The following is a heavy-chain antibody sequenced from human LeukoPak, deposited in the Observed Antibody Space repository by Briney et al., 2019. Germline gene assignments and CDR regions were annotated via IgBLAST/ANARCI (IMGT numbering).Heavy chain of an antibody. Sequence: GGSLRLSCAASGVTVNSYFMGWVRQAPGKGLEWVSLISSEGLIYYADSVKGRFTISRDNYKNTLYLQMNSLRVEDTGFYYCARGRGGDWGQGALVTVSS. CDR2: ISSEGLI. J-gene: IGHJ4*02. V-gene: IGHV3-53*01. CDR3: ARGRGGD. D-gene: IGHD2-15*01. CDR1: GVTVNSYF.